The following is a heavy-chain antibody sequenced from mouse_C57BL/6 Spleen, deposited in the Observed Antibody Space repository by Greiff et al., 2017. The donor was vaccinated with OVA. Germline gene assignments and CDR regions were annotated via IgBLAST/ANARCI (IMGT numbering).Heavy chain of an antibody. Sequence: EVQLQQSGPELVKPGASVKIPCKASGYTFTDYNMDWVKQSHGKSLEWIGDIIPNNGGTIYNQKFKGKATLTVDKSSSTAYMELRSLTSEDTAVYYCARSGYPWYFDVWGTGTTVTVSS. D-gene: IGHD3-1*01. V-gene: IGHV1-18*01. CDR3: ARSGYPWYFDV. CDR2: IIPNNGGT. J-gene: IGHJ1*03. CDR1: GYTFTDYN.